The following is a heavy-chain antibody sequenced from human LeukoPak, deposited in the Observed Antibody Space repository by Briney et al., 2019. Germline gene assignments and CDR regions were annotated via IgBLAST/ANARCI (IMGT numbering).Heavy chain of an antibody. D-gene: IGHD1-26*01. CDR3: VTGRYSYGWYDH. J-gene: IGHJ5*02. V-gene: IGHV4-59*13. CDR1: GGSISSFY. CDR2: MYYGGSP. Sequence: SETLSLTCTVSGGSISSFYWSWIRRPPGKGLEWIGYMYYGGSPNYNPSLKSRVITSLDTSRKQFSLKLNSVTTADTAVYYCVTGRYSYGWYDHWGQGILVIVSS.